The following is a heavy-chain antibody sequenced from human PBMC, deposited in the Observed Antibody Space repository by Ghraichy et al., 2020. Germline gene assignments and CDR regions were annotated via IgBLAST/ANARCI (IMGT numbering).Heavy chain of an antibody. V-gene: IGHV3-7*04. CDR3: ARDRSSSWYPYLDY. Sequence: LTCAASGFSFSNSWMSWVRQAPGRGLEWVANIKPDGSQKYYVDSVKGRITISRDNAKNSLFLQMNSRRAEDTAVYYCARDRSSSWYPYLDYWGQGTPVTVST. J-gene: IGHJ4*02. D-gene: IGHD6-13*01. CDR1: GFSFSNSW. CDR2: IKPDGSQK.